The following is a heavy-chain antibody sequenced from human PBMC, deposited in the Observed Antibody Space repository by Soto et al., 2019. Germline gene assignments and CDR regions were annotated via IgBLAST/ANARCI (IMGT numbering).Heavy chain of an antibody. CDR3: AIRDSWSGYSIYGMYV. D-gene: IGHD3-3*01. CDR1: GYSFTSYW. Sequence: GESLKISCKGSGYSFTSYWIGWVRQMPGKGLEWMGIIYPGDSDTRYSPSFQGQVTISADKSISTAYLQWSSLKASDTAMYYCAIRDSWSGYSIYGMYVWGQGSTVTVSS. CDR2: IYPGDSDT. J-gene: IGHJ6*02. V-gene: IGHV5-51*01.